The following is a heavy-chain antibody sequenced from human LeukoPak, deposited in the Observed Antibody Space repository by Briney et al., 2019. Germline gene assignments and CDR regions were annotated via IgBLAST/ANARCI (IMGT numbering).Heavy chain of an antibody. V-gene: IGHV1-18*01. D-gene: IGHD5-12*01. Sequence: ASVKVSCKASGYTFTSYGISWVRQAPGQGLEWMGWISAYNGNTNYAQKLQGGVTMTTDTSTSTAYMELRSLRSDDTAVYYCAREPLRGWLRSYYFDYWGQGTLVTVSS. CDR2: ISAYNGNT. CDR1: GYTFTSYG. J-gene: IGHJ4*02. CDR3: AREPLRGWLRSYYFDY.